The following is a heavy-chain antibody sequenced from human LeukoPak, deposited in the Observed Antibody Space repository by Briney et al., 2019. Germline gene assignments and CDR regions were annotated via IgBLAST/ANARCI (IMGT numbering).Heavy chain of an antibody. V-gene: IGHV3-48*03. CDR1: GFTFSSYE. CDR3: AKDTPYLVFDY. CDR2: ISSSGSTI. Sequence: GGSLRLSCAASGFTFSSYEMNWVRQAPGKGLEWVSYISSSGSTIYYADSVKGRFTISRDNSKNTLYLQMDSLRTEDTAVYYCAKDTPYLVFDYWGQGTLVTVSS. D-gene: IGHD2-15*01. J-gene: IGHJ4*02.